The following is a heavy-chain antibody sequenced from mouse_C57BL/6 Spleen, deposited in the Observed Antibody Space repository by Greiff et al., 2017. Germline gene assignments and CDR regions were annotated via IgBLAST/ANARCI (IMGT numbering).Heavy chain of an antibody. V-gene: IGHV1-22*01. CDR2: INPNNGGT. D-gene: IGHD2-12*01. Sequence: EVQRVESGPELVKPGASVKMSCKASGYTFTDYNLHWVKQSHGKSLEWIGYINPNNGGTSYNQKFKGKATLTVNKTSSTAYMELRSLTSEDSAVYYCARSYDGFAYWGQGTLVTVSA. CDR3: ARSYDGFAY. CDR1: GYTFTDYN. J-gene: IGHJ3*01.